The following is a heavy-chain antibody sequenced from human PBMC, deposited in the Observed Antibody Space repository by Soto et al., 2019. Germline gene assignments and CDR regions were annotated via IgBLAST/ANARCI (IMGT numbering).Heavy chain of an antibody. V-gene: IGHV1-8*01. J-gene: IGHJ5*02. CDR2: MNPNSGNT. CDR1: GYTFTSYD. D-gene: IGHD3-3*01. Sequence: GASVKVSCKASGYTFTSYDINWVRQATGQGLEWMGRMNPNSGNTGYAQKFQGRVTMTRNTSISTAYMELSSLRSEDTAVYYCARGCPYDFWSGLPHYNWFDPWGQGTLVTVSS. CDR3: ARGCPYDFWSGLPHYNWFDP.